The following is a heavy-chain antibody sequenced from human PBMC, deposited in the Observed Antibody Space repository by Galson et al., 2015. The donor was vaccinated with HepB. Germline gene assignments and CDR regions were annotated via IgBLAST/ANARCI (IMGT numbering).Heavy chain of an antibody. D-gene: IGHD1-14*01. Sequence: SLRLSCAASGFTFSTYAMHWVRQAPGKGLEWVAVISYDGSNKYYADSVKGRFTISRDNSKNTLYLQMNSLRAEDTAVYYCAKDAGSSGISGMDVWGQGTTVTFSS. J-gene: IGHJ6*02. CDR3: AKDAGSSGISGMDV. CDR2: ISYDGSNK. CDR1: GFTFSTYA. V-gene: IGHV3-30*18.